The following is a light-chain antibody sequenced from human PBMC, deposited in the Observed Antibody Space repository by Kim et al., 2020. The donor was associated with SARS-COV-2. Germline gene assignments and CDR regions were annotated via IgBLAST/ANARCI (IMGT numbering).Light chain of an antibody. Sequence: EVLLTQSPGTLSLSPGERAILSCRASQSVSSSYLAWYQHKPGQSPRLLIHGASSRATGVPDRFRGGGSGTDFTLTITRLEPDDFAVYYFQQYGRSPTTFGQGTRLEIK. CDR3: QQYGRSPTT. J-gene: IGKJ5*01. V-gene: IGKV3-20*01. CDR1: QSVSSSY. CDR2: GAS.